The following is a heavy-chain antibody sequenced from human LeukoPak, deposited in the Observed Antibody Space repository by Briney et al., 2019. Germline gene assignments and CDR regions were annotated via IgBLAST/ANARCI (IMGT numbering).Heavy chain of an antibody. CDR3: ARDSLGYYYDSSGYLDY. CDR1: GYTFTGYY. Sequence: GASVKVSCKASGYTFTGYYMHWVRQAPGQGLEWMGRINPNSGGTNYAQKFQGRVTMTRDTSISTDYMELSRLRSDDTAVYYCARDSLGYYYDSSGYLDYWGQGTLVTVSS. V-gene: IGHV1-2*06. D-gene: IGHD3-22*01. CDR2: INPNSGGT. J-gene: IGHJ4*02.